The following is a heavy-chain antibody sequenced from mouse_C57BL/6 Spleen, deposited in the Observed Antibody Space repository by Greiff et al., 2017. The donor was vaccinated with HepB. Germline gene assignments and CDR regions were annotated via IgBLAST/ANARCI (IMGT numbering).Heavy chain of an antibody. J-gene: IGHJ3*01. D-gene: IGHD1-1*01. V-gene: IGHV1-62-2*01. CDR3: ARHEEARYGSSPAWFAY. CDR2: FYPGRGSI. CDR1: GYTFTEYT. Sequence: VQLQQSGAELVKPGASVKLSCKASGYTFTEYTIHWVKQRSGQGLEWIGWFYPGRGSIKYNEKFKDKATLTADKSSSTVYMELSRLTSEDSAVYFCARHEEARYGSSPAWFAYWGQGTLVTVSA.